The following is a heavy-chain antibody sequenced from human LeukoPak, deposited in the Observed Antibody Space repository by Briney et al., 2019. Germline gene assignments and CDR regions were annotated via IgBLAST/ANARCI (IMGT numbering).Heavy chain of an antibody. CDR2: TYYRSKRHN. CDR1: GDSVSSNSAT. CDR3: ARDGREYSSPC. V-gene: IGHV6-1*01. J-gene: IGHJ4*02. Sequence: SQTLSLTCAISGDSVSSNSATGNWIGQSPARGLEWLGRTYYRSKRHNDYAVSVKSRITINADTSKNQFSLQLNSVTPEDTAVYYCARDGREYSSPCWGQGTLVTVSS. D-gene: IGHD6-13*01.